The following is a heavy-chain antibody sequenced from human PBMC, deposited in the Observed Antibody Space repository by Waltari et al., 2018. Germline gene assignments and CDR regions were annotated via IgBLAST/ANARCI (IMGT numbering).Heavy chain of an antibody. V-gene: IGHV1-2*02. D-gene: IGHD3-22*01. CDR1: GYTFTGYY. Sequence: QVQLVQSGAEVKKPGASVKVSCKASGYTFTGYYMHWVRQAPGQGLEWMGWLNPNSGGTTYAQKFQGRVTMTRDTSISTAYMELSRLRSDDTAVYYCARDLPYYYDSSGYPDYWGQGTLVTVSS. CDR3: ARDLPYYYDSSGYPDY. J-gene: IGHJ4*02. CDR2: LNPNSGGT.